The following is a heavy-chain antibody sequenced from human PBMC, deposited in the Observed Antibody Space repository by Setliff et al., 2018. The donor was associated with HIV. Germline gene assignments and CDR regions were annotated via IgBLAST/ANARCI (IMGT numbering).Heavy chain of an antibody. Sequence: GGSLRLSCAASGFTVSSYYMSWVRQAPGKGLEWVSTIYSDGNTYHADSAKGRFTLSRDNSENALFLQMNSLRPEDTAVYYCARLRPYNSALDYWGQGTLVTVSS. CDR1: GFTVSSYY. D-gene: IGHD3-10*01. CDR3: ARLRPYNSALDY. V-gene: IGHV3-66*02. J-gene: IGHJ4*02. CDR2: IYSDGNT.